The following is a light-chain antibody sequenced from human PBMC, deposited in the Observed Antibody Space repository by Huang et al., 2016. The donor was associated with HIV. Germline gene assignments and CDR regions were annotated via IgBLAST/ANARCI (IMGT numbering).Light chain of an antibody. CDR2: GAS. V-gene: IGKV3-15*01. CDR3: QHHNNWPPYS. CDR1: QNIRNN. Sequence: EIVMTQSPATLSVSPGERATLSCRASQNIRNNLAWYQQRPGQAPRLLIYGASTRPTGIPARFSGSWSGTEFTLTISSLQSEDFAIYYCQHHNNWPPYSFGRGTRLEIK. J-gene: IGKJ2*03.